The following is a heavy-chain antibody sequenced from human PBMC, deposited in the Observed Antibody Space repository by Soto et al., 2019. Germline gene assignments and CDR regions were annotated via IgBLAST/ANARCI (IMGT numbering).Heavy chain of an antibody. CDR1: GFTFSSYA. D-gene: IGHD6-25*01. V-gene: IGHV3-23*01. Sequence: VGSLRLSCAASGFTFSSYAMSWVRQAPGKGLEWVSAISGSGGSTYYADSVKGRFTISRDNSKNTLYLQMNSLRAEDTAVYYCAKTISPVSQRYGMDVWGQGTTVTVSS. J-gene: IGHJ6*02. CDR3: AKTISPVSQRYGMDV. CDR2: ISGSGGST.